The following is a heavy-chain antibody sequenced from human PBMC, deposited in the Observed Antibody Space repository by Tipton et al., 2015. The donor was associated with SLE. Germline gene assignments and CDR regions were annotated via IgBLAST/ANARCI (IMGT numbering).Heavy chain of an antibody. J-gene: IGHJ5*02. D-gene: IGHD3-22*01. V-gene: IGHV4-34*01. Sequence: LRLSCAVYGGSFSGYYWSWIRQPPGKGLEWIGEINHSGSTNYNPSLKSRVTISVDTSKNQFSLKLSSVTAADTAVYYCARDNYDSTGYWFDPWGQGTLVTVSS. CDR2: INHSGST. CDR1: GGSFSGYY. CDR3: ARDNYDSTGYWFDP.